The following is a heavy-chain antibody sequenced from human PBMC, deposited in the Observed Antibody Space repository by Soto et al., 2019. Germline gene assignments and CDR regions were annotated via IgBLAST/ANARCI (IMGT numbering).Heavy chain of an antibody. CDR1: GGSLSSYY. V-gene: IGHV4-59*08. Sequence: SETLSLTCTVSGGSLSSYYWSGIRQPPGKGLEWIGYIYYTGSTTYNPSIKSRVTISVDSSKNQFSLNLSSVSAADTAVYYCARLGGYYQSLDSWGQGTLVTVSS. D-gene: IGHD3-22*01. CDR3: ARLGGYYQSLDS. J-gene: IGHJ5*01. CDR2: IYYTGST.